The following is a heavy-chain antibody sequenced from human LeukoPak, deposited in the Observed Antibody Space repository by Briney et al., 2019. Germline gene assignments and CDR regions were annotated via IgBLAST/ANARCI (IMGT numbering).Heavy chain of an antibody. CDR1: GFTFSSYS. D-gene: IGHD3-3*01. CDR3: ARDLRLDERITIFGVVIDDY. J-gene: IGHJ4*02. CDR2: ISSSSSYI. V-gene: IGHV3-21*01. Sequence: GGSLRLSCAASGFTFSSYSMNWVRQAPGKGLERVSSISSSSSYIYYADSVKGRFTISRDNAKNSLYLQMNSLRAEDTAVYYCARDLRLDERITIFGVVIDDYWGQGTLVTVSS.